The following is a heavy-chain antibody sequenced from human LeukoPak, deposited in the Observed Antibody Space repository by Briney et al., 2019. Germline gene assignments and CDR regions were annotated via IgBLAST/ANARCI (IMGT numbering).Heavy chain of an antibody. CDR2: IRSSGSGI. V-gene: IGHV3-48*04. Sequence: GWSQTLYRAASGFTFSDYRMNWVRQAPGKGLEWVSNIRSSGSGIYYADSVKGRFTISRDNAKNSLYLQMNSLRAEDTAFYYCARDLNWGFDYWGQGALVTVSS. J-gene: IGHJ4*02. D-gene: IGHD7-27*01. CDR3: ARDLNWGFDY. CDR1: GFTFSDYR.